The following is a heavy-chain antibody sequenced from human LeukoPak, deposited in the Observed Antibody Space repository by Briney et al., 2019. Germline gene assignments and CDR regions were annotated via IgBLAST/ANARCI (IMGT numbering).Heavy chain of an antibody. J-gene: IGHJ5*02. CDR1: GFTYTNYW. V-gene: IGHV3-74*01. CDR2: INPDATII. Sequence: GGSLRLSCVASGFTYTNYWMHWFRQVSGKGPVWVSRINPDATIIDYADFVKGRLTISRDNAKNLLFLHMRGLRVDDTALYYCAKDLSWNTADRWGQGTLVTVSS. D-gene: IGHD1/OR15-1a*01. CDR3: AKDLSWNTADR.